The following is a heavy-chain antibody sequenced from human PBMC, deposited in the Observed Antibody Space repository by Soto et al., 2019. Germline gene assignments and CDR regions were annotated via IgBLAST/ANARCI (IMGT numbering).Heavy chain of an antibody. CDR2: ISWNSGTI. V-gene: IGHV3-9*01. D-gene: IGHD6-13*01. Sequence: EVQPVESGGGLVQPGRSLRLSCAASGFTFDDYAIHWVRQAPGKGLEWVSGISWNSGTIGYADSVKGRFTISRDNAKNSLYLQMNSLRAEDTALYYCAKDFSSSWYYFDYWGQGTLVTVSS. J-gene: IGHJ4*02. CDR1: GFTFDDYA. CDR3: AKDFSSSWYYFDY.